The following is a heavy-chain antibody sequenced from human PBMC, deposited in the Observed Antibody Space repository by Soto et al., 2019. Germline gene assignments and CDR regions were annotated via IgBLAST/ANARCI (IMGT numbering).Heavy chain of an antibody. V-gene: IGHV3-74*01. CDR1: GFTFSSYW. D-gene: IGHD2-2*01. CDR2: INIDGTST. Sequence: GGSLRLSCAASGFTFSSYWMHWVRQAPGKGLVWVSRINIDGTSTSYADSVKGRFTISRDNAKNTLYLQMSSLRAEDTAVYYCAECCSSTVDFWGQGTMVTVPS. CDR3: AECCSSTVDF. J-gene: IGHJ3*01.